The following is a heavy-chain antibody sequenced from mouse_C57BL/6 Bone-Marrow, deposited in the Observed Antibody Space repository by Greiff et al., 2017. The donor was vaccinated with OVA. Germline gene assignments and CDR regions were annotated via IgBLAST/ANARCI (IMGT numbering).Heavy chain of an antibody. V-gene: IGHV1-22*01. Sequence: DVKLQESGPELVKPGASVKMSCKASGYTFTDYNMHWVKQSHGKSLEWIGYINPNNGGTSYNQKFKGKATLTVNKSSSTAYMELRSLTSEDSAVYYCARSPPSYYFDYWGQGTTLTVSS. CDR2: INPNNGGT. CDR1: GYTFTDYN. J-gene: IGHJ2*01. CDR3: ARSPPSYYFDY.